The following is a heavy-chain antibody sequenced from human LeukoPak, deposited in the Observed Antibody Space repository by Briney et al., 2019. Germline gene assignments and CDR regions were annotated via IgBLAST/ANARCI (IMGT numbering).Heavy chain of an antibody. CDR3: ARSPGGYYFDY. D-gene: IGHD3-10*01. V-gene: IGHV3-21*01. CDR1: GFTFSSYS. Sequence: GGSLRLSCAASGFTFSSYSMNWVRQAPGKGLEWVSSISSSSSYIYYADSVKGRFTISRDNAKNSLYLQMNSLRAVDTAVYYCARSPGGYYFDYWGQGTLVTVSS. CDR2: ISSSSSYI. J-gene: IGHJ4*02.